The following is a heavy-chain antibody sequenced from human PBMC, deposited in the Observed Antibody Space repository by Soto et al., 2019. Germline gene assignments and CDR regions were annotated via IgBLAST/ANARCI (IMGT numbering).Heavy chain of an antibody. V-gene: IGHV3-73*01. Sequence: GGSLRLSCAASGFTFSGSAMHWVRQASGKGLEWVGRIRSKANSYATAYAASVKGRFTISRDDSKNTAYLQMNSLKTGDTAVYYCTRSRYVADTFEYSSSSDRPPLGLYYYGMDVWGQGTTVTVSS. CDR1: GFTFSGSA. J-gene: IGHJ6*02. CDR2: IRSKANSYAT. D-gene: IGHD6-6*01. CDR3: TRSRYVADTFEYSSSSDRPPLGLYYYGMDV.